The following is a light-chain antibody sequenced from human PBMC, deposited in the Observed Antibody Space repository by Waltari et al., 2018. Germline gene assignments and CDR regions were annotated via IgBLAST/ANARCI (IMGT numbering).Light chain of an antibody. CDR2: DAS. CDR3: HQRGSWPIT. Sequence: VLTQSPATLSLSPGAGATLSCRASQSISTYLAWFQQRPVQAPRLLIYDASNRAAGVPARFSGSGSGTDFTLSISSLEPEDFAVYYCHQRGSWPITFGQGTRLEIK. CDR1: QSISTY. V-gene: IGKV3-11*01. J-gene: IGKJ5*01.